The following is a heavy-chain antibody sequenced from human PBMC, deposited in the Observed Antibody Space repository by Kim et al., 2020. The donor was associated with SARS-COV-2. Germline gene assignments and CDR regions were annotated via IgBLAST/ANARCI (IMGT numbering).Heavy chain of an antibody. CDR1: GFTFSTYW. CDR3: ARTHYGDSV. V-gene: IGHV3-7*01. Sequence: GGSLRLSCAASGFTFSTYWMTWVRQAPGKGLEWVANINQGGTEKYYVDSVKGRFTISRDNAKNSLFLDVNSLRVEDTAVYYCARTHYGDSVWGQGTLFTVSS. D-gene: IGHD4-17*01. J-gene: IGHJ4*02. CDR2: INQGGTEK.